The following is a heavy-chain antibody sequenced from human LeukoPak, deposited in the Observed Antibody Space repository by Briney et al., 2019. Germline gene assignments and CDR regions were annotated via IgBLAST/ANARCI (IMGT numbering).Heavy chain of an antibody. D-gene: IGHD4-17*01. Sequence: GGSLRLSCTASGFTFGDYAMSCFRQAPGKGLEWVGFIRSKTYGGRTEYAASVKGRFTISRDDSKSIAYLQMNSLETEDTAVYYCSRRTAADYWGQGTLVTVSS. CDR3: SRRTAADY. V-gene: IGHV3-49*03. CDR1: GFTFGDYA. J-gene: IGHJ4*02. CDR2: IRSKTYGGRT.